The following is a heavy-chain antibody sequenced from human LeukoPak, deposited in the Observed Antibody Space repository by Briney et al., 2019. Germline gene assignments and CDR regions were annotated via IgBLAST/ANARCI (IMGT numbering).Heavy chain of an antibody. J-gene: IGHJ4*02. CDR3: AREYSSGWYFRDRHFDY. CDR1: GDSVSSNSAA. D-gene: IGHD6-19*01. V-gene: IGHV6-1*01. CDR2: TYYRSKWYN. Sequence: SQTLSLTCAISGDSVSSNSAAWNWIRQSPSRGLEWLGRTYYRSKWYNDYAVSVKSRITINPDTSKNQFSLQLNSVTPEDTAVYYCAREYSSGWYFRDRHFDYWGQGTLVTVSS.